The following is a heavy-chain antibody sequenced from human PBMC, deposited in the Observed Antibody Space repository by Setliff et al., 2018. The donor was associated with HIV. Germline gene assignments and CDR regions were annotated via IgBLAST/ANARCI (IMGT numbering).Heavy chain of an antibody. CDR3: AKDYTPTFWEYNWFDV. D-gene: IGHD3-3*01. CDR1: GFTFSYHA. Sequence: QSGGSLRLSCAASGFTFSYHAMTWVRQAPGKGLEWVSGISGSGDSTFYADSVKGRFTISRDNSKNTLSLQMNDLRAEDTALYYCAKDYTPTFWEYNWFDVWGQGTLVTVSS. V-gene: IGHV3-23*01. CDR2: ISGSGDST. J-gene: IGHJ5*02.